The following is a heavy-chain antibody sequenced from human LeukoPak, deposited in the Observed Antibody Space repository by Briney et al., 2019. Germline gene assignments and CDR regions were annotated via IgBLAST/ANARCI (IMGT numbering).Heavy chain of an antibody. CDR2: IKEDGSVK. CDR3: AGRNNFDY. D-gene: IGHD2/OR15-2a*01. Sequence: GGSLRLSCAASGYTSSDRWMSWVRQAPGKGREWVANIKEDGSVKSYVGSVKGRFTISRDNAKKSLYLQMSSLRAEDTAVYCCAGRNNFDYWGQGTLVTVSS. V-gene: IGHV3-7*01. CDR1: GYTSSDRW. J-gene: IGHJ4*02.